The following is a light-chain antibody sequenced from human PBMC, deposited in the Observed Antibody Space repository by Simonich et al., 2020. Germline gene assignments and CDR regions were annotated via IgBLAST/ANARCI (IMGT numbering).Light chain of an antibody. CDR1: SSNIGSNY. Sequence: QSVLTQPPSASGTPGQRVTISCSGSSSNIGSNYVYWYQQLPGTAPKLLIYRHKQRPSGVPDRFSGSNSGTSASLAISGLRSEDEADYYCSAWDDSLSGPVFGGGTKLTVL. CDR2: RHK. CDR3: SAWDDSLSGPV. V-gene: IGLV1-47*01. J-gene: IGLJ3*02.